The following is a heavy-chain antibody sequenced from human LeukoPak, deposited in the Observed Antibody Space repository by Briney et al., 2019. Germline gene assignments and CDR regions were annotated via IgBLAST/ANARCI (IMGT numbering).Heavy chain of an antibody. CDR2: INHSGGT. Sequence: GSLRLSCAASGFTFSSYSMNWVRQAPGKGLEWIGEINHSGGTNYNPSLKSRVTISVDTSKNQFSLKLSSVTAADTAVYYCARIRFFWSGYPLDYWGQGTLVTVSS. D-gene: IGHD3-3*01. CDR3: ARIRFFWSGYPLDY. V-gene: IGHV4-34*01. CDR1: GFTFSSYS. J-gene: IGHJ4*02.